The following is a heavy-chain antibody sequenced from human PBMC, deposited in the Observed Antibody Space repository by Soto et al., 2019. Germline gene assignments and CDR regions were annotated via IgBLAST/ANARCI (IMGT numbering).Heavy chain of an antibody. D-gene: IGHD5-18*01. V-gene: IGHV1-69*12. CDR3: ASHGYSYGYLFDY. J-gene: IGHJ4*02. Sequence: QVQLVQSGAVVKKPGSSVKVSCKASGGTFSSYAISWVRQAPGQGLEWMGGIIPIFGTANYAQKFQGSVTITADESTSTAYMELSTLRSADTAVYYLASHGYSYGYLFDYWGQGTLVSVSS. CDR2: IIPIFGTA. CDR1: GGTFSSYA.